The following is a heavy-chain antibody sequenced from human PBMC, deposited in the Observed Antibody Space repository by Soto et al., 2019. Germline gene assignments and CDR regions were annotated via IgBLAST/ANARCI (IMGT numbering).Heavy chain of an antibody. CDR3: VTLEAALTKY. Sequence: PGGSLRLSCAASGFTFSDDYMSWVRQTPGGGLEWLSYISGGSATIYYADSVKGRFTISRDNAKNSLYLQMNSLRADDTAVYYCVTLEAALTKYWGQGTPVTVSS. D-gene: IGHD6-13*01. J-gene: IGHJ4*02. CDR2: ISGGSATI. CDR1: GFTFSDDY. V-gene: IGHV3-11*01.